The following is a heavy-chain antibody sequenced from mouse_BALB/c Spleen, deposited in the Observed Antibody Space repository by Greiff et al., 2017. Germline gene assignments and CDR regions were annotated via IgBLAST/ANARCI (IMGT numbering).Heavy chain of an antibody. CDR3: ARDRPFAY. J-gene: IGHJ3*01. V-gene: IGHV5-6-3*01. CDR2: INSNGGST. CDR1: GFTFSSYG. Sequence: VQLKESGGGLVQPGGSLKLSCAASGFTFSSYGMSWVRQTPDKRLELVATINSNGGSTYYPDSVKGRFTISRDNAKNTLYLQMSSLKSEDTAMYYCARDRPFAYWGQGTLVTVSA.